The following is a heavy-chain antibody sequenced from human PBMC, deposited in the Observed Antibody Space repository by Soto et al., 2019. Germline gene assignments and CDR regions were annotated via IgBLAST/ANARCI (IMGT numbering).Heavy chain of an antibody. CDR2: ISSGSSTI. J-gene: IGHJ4*02. CDR1: GFRFNDYY. CDR3: ATSSGALAASFPYYFDY. D-gene: IGHD6-25*01. V-gene: IGHV3-11*01. Sequence: QVQLVESGGGLVKPGGSLRPSCAAAGFRFNDYYMTWIRQAPGKGREWVSYISSGSSTIYYAHSVKGRFTISRDNAKNSLYLQMNSLRAEDTAVYYCATSSGALAASFPYYFDYWGQGTLVTVSS.